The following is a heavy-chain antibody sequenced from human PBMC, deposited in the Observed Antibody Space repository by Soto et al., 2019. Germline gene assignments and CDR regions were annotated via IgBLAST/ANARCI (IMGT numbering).Heavy chain of an antibody. D-gene: IGHD3-3*01. Sequence: PGESLKISCKGSGYSFTSYWIGWVRQMPGKGLEWMGIIYPGDSDTRYSPSFQGQVTISADRSISTAYLQWSSLKASDTAMYYCARHSDFWSGYYIGAFDIWGQGTMVTVSS. CDR1: GYSFTSYW. J-gene: IGHJ3*02. CDR2: IYPGDSDT. CDR3: ARHSDFWSGYYIGAFDI. V-gene: IGHV5-51*01.